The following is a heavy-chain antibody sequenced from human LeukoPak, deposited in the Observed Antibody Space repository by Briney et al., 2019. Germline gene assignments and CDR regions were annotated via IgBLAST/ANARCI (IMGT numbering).Heavy chain of an antibody. D-gene: IGHD1-26*01. J-gene: IGHJ4*02. Sequence: GGSLRLSCAASGFTLSSYGMNRVRQAPGKGLDWVAFLRYDGSTAFYEDSVKGRFTISRDSSKNTLYLQMNSLTPADTAIYYCAKDPYGGTYPSYFDYWGQGTLVTVSS. CDR1: GFTLSSYG. CDR2: LRYDGSTA. V-gene: IGHV3-30*02. CDR3: AKDPYGGTYPSYFDY.